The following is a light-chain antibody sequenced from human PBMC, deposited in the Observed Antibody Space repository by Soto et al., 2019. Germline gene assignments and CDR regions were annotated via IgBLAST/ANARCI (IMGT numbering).Light chain of an antibody. V-gene: IGKV1-8*01. CDR1: QGISSY. CDR2: AAS. J-gene: IGKJ1*01. CDR3: QQYYSYPEWT. Sequence: AIRMTQSPSSFSASTGDRVTITCRASQGISSYLAWYQQKPGKAPKLLTYAASTLQSGVPSRFSGSGSGTDFTLTISCLQSEDFANYYCQQYYSYPEWTLGQGTKVDIK.